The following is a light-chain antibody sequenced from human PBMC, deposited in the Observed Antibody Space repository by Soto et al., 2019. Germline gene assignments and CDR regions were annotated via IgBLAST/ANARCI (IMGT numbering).Light chain of an antibody. CDR3: LQHNNYPPT. CDR1: QNIDDY. CDR2: DAS. Sequence: DIQMTQSPSTLSASVGDRVTITCRASQNIDDYLAWYQQKPGKAPKLLIYDASNLQSGVPSRFSGSGSGTEFTLTISGLQPDDFATYFCLQHNNYPPTFGQGTKVDIK. J-gene: IGKJ1*01. V-gene: IGKV1-5*01.